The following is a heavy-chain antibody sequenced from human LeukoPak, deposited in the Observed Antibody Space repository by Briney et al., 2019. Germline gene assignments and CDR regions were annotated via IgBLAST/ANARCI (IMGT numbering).Heavy chain of an antibody. D-gene: IGHD5-24*01. CDR3: ARQESEMTTPANRYFDH. Sequence: KPGESLKISFKGSGYNFATDWIGWVRQMPGKGLEWMGIIFPDDSDIRYNPSFQGQVTISADKSISTAYLQWRSLKASDSAMYYCARQESEMTTPANRYFDHWGQGTLVTVSS. J-gene: IGHJ4*02. CDR1: GYNFATDW. CDR2: IFPDDSDI. V-gene: IGHV5-51*01.